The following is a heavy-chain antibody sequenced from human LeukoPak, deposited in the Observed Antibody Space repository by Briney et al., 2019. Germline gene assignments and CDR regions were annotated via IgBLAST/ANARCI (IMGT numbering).Heavy chain of an antibody. V-gene: IGHV3-23*01. Sequence: PGRSLRLSCAASGFTFDDYAMHWVRQAPGKGLEWVSAISGNGGRTYYADSVKGRFTTSRDNSKNTLNLQMHRLRVEDTAVYYCTRVMWDSSGYPIDYWGQGSLVTVSS. D-gene: IGHD3-22*01. CDR2: ISGNGGRT. CDR1: GFTFDDYA. CDR3: TRVMWDSSGYPIDY. J-gene: IGHJ4*02.